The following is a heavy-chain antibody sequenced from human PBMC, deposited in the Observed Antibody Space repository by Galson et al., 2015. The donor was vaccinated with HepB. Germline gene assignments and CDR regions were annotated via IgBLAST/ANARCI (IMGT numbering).Heavy chain of an antibody. CDR3: VKGAHSASTGYYAFDI. CDR2: ISSNGGST. V-gene: IGHV3-64D*09. Sequence: SLRLSCAASGFTFSRYAMHWVRQAPGKGLDYVSGISSNGGSTNYADSVKGRFTISRDNSKNTLYLQMSSLRAEDTAVYYCVKGAHSASTGYYAFDIWGQGTMVTVSS. CDR1: GFTFSRYA. D-gene: IGHD3-22*01. J-gene: IGHJ3*02.